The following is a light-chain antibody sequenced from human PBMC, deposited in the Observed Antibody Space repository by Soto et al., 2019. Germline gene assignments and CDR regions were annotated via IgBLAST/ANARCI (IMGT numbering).Light chain of an antibody. CDR2: DVS. CDR3: SSYTSSSTYV. CDR1: SSDVGGYNY. V-gene: IGLV2-14*01. J-gene: IGLJ1*01. Sequence: QSVLTQPASVSGSPGQSITISCTGTSSDVGGYNYVSWYQQHPGKAPKLMIYDVSNRPSGISNRFSGSKSGNTASLTISGLQAEDEADYYCSSYTSSSTYVFGTGTQLTGL.